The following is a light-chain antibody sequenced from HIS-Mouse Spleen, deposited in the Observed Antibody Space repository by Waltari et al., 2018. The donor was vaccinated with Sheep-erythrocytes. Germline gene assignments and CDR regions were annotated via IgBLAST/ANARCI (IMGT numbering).Light chain of an antibody. V-gene: IGKV1-12*01. J-gene: IGKJ5*01. CDR3: QQANSFPIT. CDR1: QCISSW. Sequence: DIQLTQSPPSVSASVGARYTITCRASQCISSWLAWYQQKPGQAPKLLIYAASSLQSGVPSRFSGSGSGTDFTLTISSLQPEDFATYYCQQANSFPITFGQGTRLEIK. CDR2: AAS.